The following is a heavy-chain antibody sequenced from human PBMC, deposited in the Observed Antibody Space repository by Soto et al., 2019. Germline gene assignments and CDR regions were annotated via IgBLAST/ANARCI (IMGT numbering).Heavy chain of an antibody. CDR3: ATLIKTYYDDSSGYSQDY. V-gene: IGHV3-21*01. Sequence: GGSLRLSCEASRFTFSYYSMNWVRQAPGKGLEWVSSISPRSSYIHYADSVKGRFIISRDDAKSALFLQMNSLRAEDTAVYYCATLIKTYYDDSSGYSQDYWGQGTLVTVSS. CDR1: RFTFSYYS. D-gene: IGHD3-22*01. J-gene: IGHJ4*01. CDR2: ISPRSSYI.